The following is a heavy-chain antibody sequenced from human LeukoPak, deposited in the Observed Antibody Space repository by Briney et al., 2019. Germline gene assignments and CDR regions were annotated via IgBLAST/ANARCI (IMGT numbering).Heavy chain of an antibody. V-gene: IGHV3-74*01. J-gene: IGHJ4*02. D-gene: IGHD2-15*01. CDR2: INGDGSST. CDR1: GFTFSSYW. CDR3: ARDRQAVVAAALYYFDY. Sequence: GGSLRLSCAASGFTFSSYWMHWVRQAPGKGLVWVSRINGDGSSTSYADSVKGRFTISRDNAKNTLYLQMNSLRAEDTAVYYCARDRQAVVAAALYYFDYWGQGTLVTVSS.